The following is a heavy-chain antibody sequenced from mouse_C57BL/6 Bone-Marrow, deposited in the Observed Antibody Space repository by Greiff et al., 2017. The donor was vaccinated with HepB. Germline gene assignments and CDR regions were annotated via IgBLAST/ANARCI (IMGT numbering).Heavy chain of an antibody. D-gene: IGHD1-1*01. CDR2: ILPGSGST. Sequence: VHLVESGGDLVKPGASVKISCKATGYTFSSYWIEWIKQRPGHGLEWIGEILPGSGSTNYNEKFKGKATFTTETSSNTAYMELSRLTSEDSAVYYCARGYYGNWFAYWGQGTLVTFSA. CDR1: GYTFSSYW. CDR3: ARGYYGNWFAY. J-gene: IGHJ3*01. V-gene: IGHV1-9*01.